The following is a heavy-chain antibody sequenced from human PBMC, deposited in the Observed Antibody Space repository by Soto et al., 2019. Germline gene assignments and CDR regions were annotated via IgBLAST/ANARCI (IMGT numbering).Heavy chain of an antibody. V-gene: IGHV3-15*01. CDR1: GFTFSNAW. J-gene: IGHJ6*02. Sequence: EVQLVESGGGLVKPGGSLRLSCAASGFTFSNAWMSWVRQAPGKGLEWVGRIKSKTDGGTTDYAAPVKGRFTISRDDSKKTLDSQMNSLKTGEPGGYLCTPDPGGGTIFGVVINPYGMDVWGQGTTVTVSS. CDR3: TPDPGGGTIFGVVINPYGMDV. D-gene: IGHD3-3*01. CDR2: IKSKTDGGTT.